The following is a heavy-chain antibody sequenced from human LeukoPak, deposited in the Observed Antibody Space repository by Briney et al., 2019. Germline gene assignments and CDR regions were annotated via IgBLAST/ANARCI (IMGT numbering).Heavy chain of an antibody. CDR3: ARPDGSGSRFDP. CDR2: MYYSGSP. J-gene: IGHJ5*02. D-gene: IGHD3-10*01. V-gene: IGHV4-38-2*02. CDR1: GYSISSSYY. Sequence: SETLSLTCTVSGYSISSSYYWGWIRQPPGKRLEWIGSMYYSGSPYYNPSLKSRVTMSIDTSKNQFSLKLSSVTAADTAVYYCARPDGSGSRFDPWGQGTLVTVSS.